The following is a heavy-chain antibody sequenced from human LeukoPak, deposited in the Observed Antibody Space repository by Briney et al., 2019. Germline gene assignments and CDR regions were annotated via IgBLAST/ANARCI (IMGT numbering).Heavy chain of an antibody. V-gene: IGHV1-69*05. Sequence: SVKVSCKASGDTFSSYAITWVRQAPGQGLEWMGGIIPIFGTTNYAQKLQGRVTMTTDTSTSTAYMELRSLRSDDTAVYYCARADYGDYTDYFDYWGQGTLVTVSS. J-gene: IGHJ4*02. D-gene: IGHD4-17*01. CDR3: ARADYGDYTDYFDY. CDR2: IIPIFGTT. CDR1: GDTFSSYA.